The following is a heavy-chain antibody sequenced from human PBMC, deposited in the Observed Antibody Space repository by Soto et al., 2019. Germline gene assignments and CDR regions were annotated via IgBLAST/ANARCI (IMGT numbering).Heavy chain of an antibody. CDR3: ARGAWDDSSGYYDFDY. CDR2: INHSGSS. D-gene: IGHD3-22*01. Sequence: QVQLQQWGAGLLKPSESLSLTCAVYGGSFSGYYWSWIRQPAGKGLEWIGEINHSGSSNYIASLKRRVTTSVDTSRNQFSLKLRSVTAADTAVYYCARGAWDDSSGYYDFDYWAQGTLVTVSS. V-gene: IGHV4-34*01. J-gene: IGHJ4*02. CDR1: GGSFSGYY.